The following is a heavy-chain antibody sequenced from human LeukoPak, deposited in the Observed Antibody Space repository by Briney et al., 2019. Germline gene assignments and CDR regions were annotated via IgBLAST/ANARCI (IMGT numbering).Heavy chain of an antibody. CDR3: TRDYNHGMDV. Sequence: GGSLRPSCAASGFSFNGYWMHWVRLVPGKGPMWVSCINVDGSVTRYVDSVKGRFTISRDNARNTLYLQMNSLGVEDTAVYYCTRDYNHGMDVWGQGTTVTVSS. V-gene: IGHV3-74*01. CDR1: GFSFNGYW. CDR2: INVDGSVT. J-gene: IGHJ6*02.